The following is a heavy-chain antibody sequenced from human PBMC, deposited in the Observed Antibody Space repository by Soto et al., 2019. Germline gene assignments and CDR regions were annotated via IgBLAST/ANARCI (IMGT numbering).Heavy chain of an antibody. V-gene: IGHV1-69*12. CDR2: IIPIFGTA. CDR1: GGTFSSYA. J-gene: IGHJ6*02. Sequence: QVQLVQSGAEVKKPGSSVKVSCKASGGTFSSYAISWVRQAPGQGLEWMGGIIPIFGTANYAQKFQGRVTITGDESPSPAYMGLSGLRSEDPAVYYCASHGLRAARRDYYYYGMDVWGQGTTVTVSS. D-gene: IGHD6-6*01. CDR3: ASHGLRAARRDYYYYGMDV.